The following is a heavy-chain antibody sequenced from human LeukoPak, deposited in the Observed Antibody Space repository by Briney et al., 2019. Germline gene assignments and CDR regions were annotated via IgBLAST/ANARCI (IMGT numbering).Heavy chain of an antibody. V-gene: IGHV1-46*01. CDR3: ARGIAAAGIRAEYFQH. CDR2: INPSGGST. J-gene: IGHJ1*01. Sequence: GESLKISCKTSGYTFTNYWIGWVRQAPGQGLEWMGIINPSGGSTSYAQKFQGRVTMTRDTSTSTVYMELSSLRSEDTAVYYCARGIAAAGIRAEYFQHWGQGTLVTVSS. D-gene: IGHD6-13*01. CDR1: GYTFTNYW.